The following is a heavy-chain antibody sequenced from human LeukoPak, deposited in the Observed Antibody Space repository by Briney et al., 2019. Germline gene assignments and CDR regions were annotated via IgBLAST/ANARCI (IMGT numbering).Heavy chain of an antibody. J-gene: IGHJ5*02. D-gene: IGHD2-21*02. Sequence: PSETLSLTCAVYGGSFSSYYWGWIRQPPGKGLEWIGSIYYSGSTYYNPSLKSRVTISVDTSKNQFSLKLSSVTAADTAVYYCARPNAYCGGDCYSNWFDPWGQGTLVTVSS. CDR2: IYYSGST. V-gene: IGHV4-39*01. CDR1: GGSFSSYY. CDR3: ARPNAYCGGDCYSNWFDP.